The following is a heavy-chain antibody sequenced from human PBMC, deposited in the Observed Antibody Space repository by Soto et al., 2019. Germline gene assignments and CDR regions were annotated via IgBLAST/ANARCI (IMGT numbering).Heavy chain of an antibody. CDR3: AKCNCYGDY. Sequence: EVQLLESGGGLVQHGGSLRLSCAVSGFSFSTYVVTWVRQAPGKGLEWVSGVSGGSGVTHYADSVKGRFTITGDNSKNTVYLHRHSLRVEDTAVYYCAKCNCYGDYWCQGTLVTVSS. J-gene: IGHJ4*02. CDR1: GFSFSTYV. V-gene: IGHV3-23*01. D-gene: IGHD2-15*01. CDR2: VSGGSGVT.